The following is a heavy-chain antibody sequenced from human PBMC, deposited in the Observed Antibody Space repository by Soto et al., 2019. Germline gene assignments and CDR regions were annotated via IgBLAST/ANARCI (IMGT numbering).Heavy chain of an antibody. D-gene: IGHD1-26*01. V-gene: IGHV3-30-3*01. CDR1: GFTFSSYA. Sequence: QVQLVESGGGVVQPGRSLRLSCAASGFTFSSYAMHWVRQAPGKGLEWVAVISYDGSNKYYADSVKGRFTISRDNSKNTLYLQMNSLRAEDTAVYYCARERLTRSYPPGYFDYWGQGTLVTVSS. J-gene: IGHJ4*02. CDR3: ARERLTRSYPPGYFDY. CDR2: ISYDGSNK.